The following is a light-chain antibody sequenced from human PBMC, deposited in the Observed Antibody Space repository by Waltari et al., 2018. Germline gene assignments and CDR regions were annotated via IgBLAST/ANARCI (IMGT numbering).Light chain of an antibody. CDR2: QDS. Sequence: SYELTQSPSVSVSPGQTASITCSGDKLGDKYACWYQQKPGQSPVLVIYQDSKRPSGIPERFSCSNSGNTATLTIGGTQAMDEADYYCQAWDSSTVVFGGGTKLTVL. CDR3: QAWDSSTVV. J-gene: IGLJ2*01. CDR1: KLGDKY. V-gene: IGLV3-1*01.